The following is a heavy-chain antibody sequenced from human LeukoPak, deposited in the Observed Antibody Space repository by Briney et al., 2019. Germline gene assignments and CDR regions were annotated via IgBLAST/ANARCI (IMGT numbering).Heavy chain of an antibody. Sequence: SETLSLTCTVSGGSISSSSYYWGWIRQPPGKGLEWIGSIYYSGSTYYNPSLRSRVTISVDTSKNQFSLKLSSVTAADTAVYYCARETATVTTPGPSWYYYYMDVWGKGTTVTVSS. J-gene: IGHJ6*03. CDR3: ARETATVTTPGPSWYYYYMDV. V-gene: IGHV4-39*07. CDR2: IYYSGST. CDR1: GGSISSSSYY. D-gene: IGHD4-17*01.